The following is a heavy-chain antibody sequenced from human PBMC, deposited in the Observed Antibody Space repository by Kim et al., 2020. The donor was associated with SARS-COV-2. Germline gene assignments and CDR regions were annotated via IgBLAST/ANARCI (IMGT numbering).Heavy chain of an antibody. Sequence: GGSLRLSCAASGFSFGDYAMHWVRQRPGKGPEGVSGINFNGGVTGYAESVKGRFIISRDNAKNSLYLQMNRLRPEDTAFYYCIKGGGAYHYDTTGYGHWHWGQGIQVTVSS. CDR2: INFNGGVT. CDR3: IKGGGAYHYDTTGYGHWH. V-gene: IGHV3-9*01. J-gene: IGHJ4*02. D-gene: IGHD3-22*01. CDR1: GFSFGDYA.